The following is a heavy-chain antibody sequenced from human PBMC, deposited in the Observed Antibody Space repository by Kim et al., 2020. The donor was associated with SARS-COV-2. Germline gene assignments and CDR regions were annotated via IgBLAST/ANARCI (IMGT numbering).Heavy chain of an antibody. CDR1: GYTFTGYY. V-gene: IGHV1-2*02. CDR2: INPNSGGT. CDR3: ARDSGLDGSYYVY. D-gene: IGHD1-26*01. J-gene: IGHJ4*02. Sequence: ASVKVSCKASGYTFTGYYMHWVRQAPGQGLEWMGWINPNSGGTNYAQKFQGKVTMTRDTSISTAYMELSRLRSDDTAVYYCARDSGLDGSYYVYWGQGTLVTVSS.